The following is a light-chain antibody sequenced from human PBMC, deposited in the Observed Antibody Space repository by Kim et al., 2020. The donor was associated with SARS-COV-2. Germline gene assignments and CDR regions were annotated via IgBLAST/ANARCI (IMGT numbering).Light chain of an antibody. J-gene: IGKJ2*01. CDR3: QQYYSTPYT. Sequence: RATINCKASQSVLYSSNNKNYLAWYQQKPGQPPKLLIYWSSTRESGVPVRFSGSGSGTDFTLTISSLQAEDVAVYYCQQYYSTPYTFGQGTKLEI. CDR1: QSVLYSSNNKNY. V-gene: IGKV4-1*01. CDR2: WSS.